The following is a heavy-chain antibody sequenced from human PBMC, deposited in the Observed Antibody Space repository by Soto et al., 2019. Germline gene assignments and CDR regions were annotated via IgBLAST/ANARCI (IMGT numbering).Heavy chain of an antibody. V-gene: IGHV4-34*01. CDR2: INHSGST. CDR1: GGSFSGYY. CDR3: ARLGISSYNWYFDL. Sequence: PSETLSLTCAVYGGSFSGYYWSWVRQPPGKGLEWIGEINHSGSTNYNPSLKSRVTISVDTSKNQFSLKLSSVTAADTAVYYCARLGISSYNWYFDLWGRGTLVTV. D-gene: IGHD6-6*01. J-gene: IGHJ2*01.